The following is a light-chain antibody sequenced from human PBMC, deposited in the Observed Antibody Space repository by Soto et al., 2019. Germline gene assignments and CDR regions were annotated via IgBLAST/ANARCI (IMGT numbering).Light chain of an antibody. J-gene: IGLJ2*01. V-gene: IGLV2-14*03. Sequence: ALTQPASVSGSPGQSITISCTGTSSDVGGYNYVSWYQQHPGKAPKLMIYDVSNRPSGVSNRFSGSKSGNTASLTISGLQAEDEADYYCTSYTSTSTLVVFGGGTKVTVL. CDR3: TSYTSTSTLVV. CDR2: DVS. CDR1: SSDVGGYNY.